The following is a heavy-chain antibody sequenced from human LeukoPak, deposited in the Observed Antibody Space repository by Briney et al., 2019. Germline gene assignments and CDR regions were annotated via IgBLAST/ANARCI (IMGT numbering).Heavy chain of an antibody. CDR3: AGDHRRWFGELFFDY. V-gene: IGHV3-7*01. D-gene: IGHD3-10*01. CDR1: GFTFSSYW. CDR2: IKQDGSEK. Sequence: SGGSLRLSCAASGFTFSSYWMSWVRQAPGKGLEWVANIKQDGSEKYYVDSVKGRFTISRDNAKNSLYLQMNSLRAEDTAVYYCAGDHRRWFGELFFDYWGQGTLVTVSS. J-gene: IGHJ4*02.